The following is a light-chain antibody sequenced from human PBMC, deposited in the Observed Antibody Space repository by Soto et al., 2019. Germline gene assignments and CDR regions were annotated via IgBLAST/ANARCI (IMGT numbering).Light chain of an antibody. CDR3: LLDFRYFWA. CDR1: QAIRTA. CDR2: AAS. V-gene: IGKV1-6*01. J-gene: IGKJ1*01. Sequence: AIQLTQSPCSLYASVGDRVTITCRASQAIRTALGWYQQKPGKVPKLLIYAASILQSGVPSRFSGSGSGTDFTLTISSLQPEDFATYYCLLDFRYFWAFGQGTKVEIK.